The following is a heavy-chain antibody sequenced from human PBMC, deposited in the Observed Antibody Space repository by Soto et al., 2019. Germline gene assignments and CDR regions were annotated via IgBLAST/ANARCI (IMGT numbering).Heavy chain of an antibody. V-gene: IGHV3-23*01. CDR3: ARDGPYYYDNSVAGAFDR. Sequence: HPGGSLRLSCAASGFTFASHAMSWVRQAPGKGLEWVSGISANGGRANYADSVKGRFSLSRDNSRNTLYLQMSSLRAEDTAVYYCARDGPYYYDNSVAGAFDRWGQGTLVTVSS. J-gene: IGHJ4*02. D-gene: IGHD3-22*01. CDR1: GFTFASHA. CDR2: ISANGGRA.